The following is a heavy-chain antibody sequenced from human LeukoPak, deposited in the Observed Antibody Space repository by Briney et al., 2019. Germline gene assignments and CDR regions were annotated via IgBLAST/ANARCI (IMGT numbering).Heavy chain of an antibody. Sequence: PGGSLRLSCAASGFTFSSYDMHWVRQATGKGLEWVSAIGTAGDTYYADSVKGRFTISRDNSKNTLYLQMNSLRAEDTAVYYCARDQRDSSGYYYGSDYWGQGTLVTVSS. CDR1: GFTFSSYD. D-gene: IGHD3-22*01. V-gene: IGHV3-13*01. CDR2: IGTAGDT. CDR3: ARDQRDSSGYYYGSDY. J-gene: IGHJ4*02.